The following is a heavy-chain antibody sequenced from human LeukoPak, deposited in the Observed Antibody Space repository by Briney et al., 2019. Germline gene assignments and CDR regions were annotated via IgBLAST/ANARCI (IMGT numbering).Heavy chain of an antibody. V-gene: IGHV4-59*01. CDR2: IYYSGST. Sequence: SETLSLTCTVSGGSISSYYWSWIRQPPGKGLEWIGYIYYSGSTNYNPSLRSRVTISVDTSKNQFSLKLSSVTAADTAVYYCAALAVAGTMDWFDPWGQGTLVTVSS. J-gene: IGHJ5*02. CDR1: GGSISSYY. CDR3: AALAVAGTMDWFDP. D-gene: IGHD6-19*01.